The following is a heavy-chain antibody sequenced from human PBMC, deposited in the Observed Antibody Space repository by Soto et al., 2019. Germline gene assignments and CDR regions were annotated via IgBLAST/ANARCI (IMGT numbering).Heavy chain of an antibody. CDR3: ARGSTESYPGSRIFDF. D-gene: IGHD3-10*01. J-gene: IGHJ4*02. V-gene: IGHV3-23*01. Sequence: EVQLLESGGDLKQPGGSLRLSCVASGLTFGSRAMSWVRQAPGEGLQWVATRTDNGGDAKYADSVRGRFVISRDNSKRTLYLQMTSLTAEDSAIYFCARGSTESYPGSRIFDFWGRGTLVTVSS. CDR2: RTDNGGDA. CDR1: GLTFGSRA.